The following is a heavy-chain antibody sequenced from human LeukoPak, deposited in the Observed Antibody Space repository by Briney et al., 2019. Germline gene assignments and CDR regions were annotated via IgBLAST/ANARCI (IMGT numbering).Heavy chain of an antibody. CDR2: IYYSGST. CDR1: GGSISSHY. D-gene: IGHD6-13*01. Sequence: SETLSLTCTVSGGSISSHYWSWIRQPPGKGLEWIGYIYYSGSTNYNPSLKSRVTISVDTSKNQFSLKLSSVTAADTAVYYCATVAAAAFPAAGPWFDPWGQGTLVTVYS. J-gene: IGHJ5*02. CDR3: ATVAAAAFPAAGPWFDP. V-gene: IGHV4-59*11.